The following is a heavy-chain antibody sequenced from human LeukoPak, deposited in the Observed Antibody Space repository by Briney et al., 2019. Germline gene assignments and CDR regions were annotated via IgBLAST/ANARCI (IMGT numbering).Heavy chain of an antibody. D-gene: IGHD3-10*01. CDR2: IYASGNT. Sequence: SETLSLTCTVSGGSISPYSWSWMRQPAGKRLEWIGRIYASGNTNYNPSLKSRGTMSVDTSRGQCSLKLRSVSAAATAVYYCARDRAAGSDWLDPWGQGTLVTVSS. J-gene: IGHJ5*02. CDR3: ARDRAAGSDWLDP. CDR1: GGSISPYS. V-gene: IGHV4-4*07.